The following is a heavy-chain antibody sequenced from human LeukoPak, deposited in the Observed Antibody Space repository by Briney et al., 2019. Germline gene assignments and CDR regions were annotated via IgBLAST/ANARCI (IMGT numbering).Heavy chain of an antibody. Sequence: GGSLRLSCAASGFTFSSHWMHWVRQAPGKGLVWVSRMNTDGSSINYADSVKGRFTISRDNAKNTLYLQINSLRAEDTAVYYCARGGEGYNGPGFNWGQGTLVTVSS. CDR2: MNTDGSSI. CDR1: GFTFSSHW. V-gene: IGHV3-74*01. J-gene: IGHJ4*02. CDR3: ARGGEGYNGPGFN. D-gene: IGHD5-12*01.